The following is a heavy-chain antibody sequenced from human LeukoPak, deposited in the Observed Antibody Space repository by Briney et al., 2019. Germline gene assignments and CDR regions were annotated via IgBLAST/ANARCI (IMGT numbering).Heavy chain of an antibody. Sequence: GGSLRLSCAASGFTFSSYAMSWVRQAPGKGLEWVSAISGSGGSTYYADSVKGRFTISRPNSKNTLYLQMNSLRAEDTAVYYRAKELRYDFWSGYLRLGFDWFDPWGQGTLVTVSS. CDR3: AKELRYDFWSGYLRLGFDWFDP. CDR2: ISGSGGST. D-gene: IGHD3-3*01. V-gene: IGHV3-23*01. J-gene: IGHJ5*02. CDR1: GFTFSSYA.